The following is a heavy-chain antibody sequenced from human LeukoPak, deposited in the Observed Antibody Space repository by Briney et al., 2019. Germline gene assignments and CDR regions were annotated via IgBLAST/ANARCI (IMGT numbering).Heavy chain of an antibody. CDR1: GFTFSSYS. CDR3: ARDRYGDPTQEYFQH. V-gene: IGHV3-48*01. J-gene: IGHJ1*01. Sequence: GGSLRLSCAASGFTFSSYSMNWAPQAPGKGLEWVSYISGSSSTIYYADSVKGRFTISRDNAKNSLYLQMNSLRAEDTAVYYCARDRYGDPTQEYFQHWGQGTLVTVSS. D-gene: IGHD4-17*01. CDR2: ISGSSSTI.